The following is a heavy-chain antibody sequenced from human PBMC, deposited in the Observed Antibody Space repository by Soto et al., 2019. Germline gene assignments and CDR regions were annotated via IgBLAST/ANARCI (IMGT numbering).Heavy chain of an antibody. CDR3: ARGPRILYYFDY. V-gene: IGHV4-61*01. CDR1: GGSVSSGSYY. Sequence: QVQLQESGPGLVKPSETLSLTCTVSGGSVSSGSYYWSWIRQPPGKGLEWIGYIYYSGSTNYNPSLQSRVTISVDTSKNQFSLKLSSVTAADTAVYYCARGPRILYYFDYWGQGTLVTVSS. CDR2: IYYSGST. J-gene: IGHJ4*02.